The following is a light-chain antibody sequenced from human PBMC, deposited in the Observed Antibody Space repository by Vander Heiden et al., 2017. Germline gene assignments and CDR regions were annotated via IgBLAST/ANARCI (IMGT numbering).Light chain of an antibody. Sequence: IVLTQSPATLSLSPGERATLSCRASQSVSSYLAWYQQKPGQAPRLLIYDASNRATGIPARFSGSGSVTDFTLTISSLEPEDFAVYYCQQRSATFGGGTKVEIK. V-gene: IGKV3-11*01. J-gene: IGKJ4*01. CDR3: QQRSAT. CDR2: DAS. CDR1: QSVSSY.